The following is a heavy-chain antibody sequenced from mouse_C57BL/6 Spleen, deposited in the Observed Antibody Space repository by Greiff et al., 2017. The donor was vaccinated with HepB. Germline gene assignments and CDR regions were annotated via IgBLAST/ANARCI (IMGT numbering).Heavy chain of an antibody. Sequence: VQLQQSGPELVKPGASVKISCKASGYAFSSSWMNWVKQRPGKGLEWIGRIYPGDGDTNYNGKFKGKATLTADKSSSTAYMQLSSLTSEDSAVYFCARRGKGDYFDYWGQGTTLTVSS. CDR2: IYPGDGDT. V-gene: IGHV1-82*01. CDR1: GYAFSSSW. CDR3: ARRGKGDYFDY. J-gene: IGHJ2*01.